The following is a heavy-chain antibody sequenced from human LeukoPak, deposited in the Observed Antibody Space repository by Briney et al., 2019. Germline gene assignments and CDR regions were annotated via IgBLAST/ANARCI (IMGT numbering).Heavy chain of an antibody. CDR3: NRYYYDSSGYYHYYFDY. Sequence: PGGSLRLSCAASGFTFSSYSMNWVRQAPGKGLEWVSSISSSSSYIYYADSVKGRFTISRDNAKNSLYLQMNSLRAEDTAVYYCNRYYYDSSGYYHYYFDYWGQGTLVTVSS. CDR1: GFTFSSYS. CDR2: ISSSSSYI. V-gene: IGHV3-21*04. D-gene: IGHD3-22*01. J-gene: IGHJ4*02.